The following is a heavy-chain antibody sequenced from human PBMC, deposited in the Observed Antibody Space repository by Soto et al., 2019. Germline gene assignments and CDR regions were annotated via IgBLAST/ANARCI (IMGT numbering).Heavy chain of an antibody. D-gene: IGHD3-10*01. V-gene: IGHV4-59*08. Sequence: SETLSLTCTVSGGSISSYYWSWIRQPPGKGLEWIGYIYYSGSTNYNPSLKSRVTISVDTSKNQFSLKLSSVTAADTAVYYCARRAYYYGSGSYYPDTSNYYYYMDVWGKGTTVTVSS. CDR1: GGSISSYY. J-gene: IGHJ6*03. CDR2: IYYSGST. CDR3: ARRAYYYGSGSYYPDTSNYYYYMDV.